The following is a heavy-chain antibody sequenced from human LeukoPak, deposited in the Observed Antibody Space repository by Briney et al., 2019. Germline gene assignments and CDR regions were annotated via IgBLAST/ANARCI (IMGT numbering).Heavy chain of an antibody. J-gene: IGHJ4*02. CDR2: INPNSGGT. Sequence: GASVKVSCEASGYTFTDYYMHWVRQAPGQGLEWMGWINPNSGGTNYAQKFQGRVTMTRDTSISTAYMELSRLRSDDTAMYYCARVTVSSYYDRWGQGTLVTVSS. CDR1: GYTFTDYY. V-gene: IGHV1-2*02. D-gene: IGHD3-10*02. CDR3: ARVTVSSYYDR.